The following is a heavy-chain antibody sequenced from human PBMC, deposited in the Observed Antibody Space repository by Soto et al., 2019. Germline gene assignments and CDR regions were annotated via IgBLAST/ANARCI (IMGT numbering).Heavy chain of an antibody. CDR1: GGTFRSYA. V-gene: IGHV1-69*12. J-gene: IGHJ6*02. D-gene: IGHD6-19*01. CDR2: IIPIFGTV. Sequence: QVQLLQSGAEVKKPGSSVRVSCEASGGTFRSYAISWVRQAPGQGLEWMGEIIPIFGTVNYAQKFQGRVTITADESTLTVYMDLRSLRSEDTAVYYCAKGAVAGTPTSYYYYGMDVWGQGTTATVSS. CDR3: AKGAVAGTPTSYYYYGMDV.